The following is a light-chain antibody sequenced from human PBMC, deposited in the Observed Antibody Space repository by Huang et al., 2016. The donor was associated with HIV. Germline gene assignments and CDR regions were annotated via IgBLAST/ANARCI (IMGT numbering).Light chain of an antibody. CDR2: AAS. CDR1: RGISNS. Sequence: DIQMTQSPSSLSASVGDRVTLTCRASRGISNSLAWYQQQPGKAPKLLLYAASRLQGGVPSRFSGSGSRTDYTLTISSLQPEDSATYYCQQYYNTTLSFGGGTKVEIK. CDR3: QQYYNTTLS. V-gene: IGKV1-NL1*01. J-gene: IGKJ4*01.